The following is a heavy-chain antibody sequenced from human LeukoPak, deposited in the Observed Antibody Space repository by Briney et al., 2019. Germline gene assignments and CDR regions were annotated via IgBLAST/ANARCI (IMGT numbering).Heavy chain of an antibody. D-gene: IGHD6-19*01. CDR2: INHSGST. CDR3: ARGVRSGWYVTRPRYYFDY. V-gene: IGHV4-34*01. J-gene: IGHJ4*02. Sequence: SETLSLTCSVYGGSFSDYDWSWIRQPPGKGLEWIGEINHSGSTNYNPSLKSRVTISVDTSKNQFSLKLSSVTAADTAVYYCARGVRSGWYVTRPRYYFDYWGQGTLVTVSS. CDR1: GGSFSDYD.